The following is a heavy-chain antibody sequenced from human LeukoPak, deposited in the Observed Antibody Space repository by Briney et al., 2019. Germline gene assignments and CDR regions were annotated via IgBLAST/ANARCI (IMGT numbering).Heavy chain of an antibody. J-gene: IGHJ6*03. D-gene: IGHD3-9*01. V-gene: IGHV3-30*02. CDR2: IRYDGSNK. CDR3: AKVLTDDILTGYSDYYYYMDV. CDR1: GFPFSSYG. Sequence: PGGSLRLSCAASGFPFSSYGMHWVRQAPGKGLEWVAFIRYDGSNKYYADSVKGRFTISRDNSKNTLYLQMNSLRAEDTAVYYCAKVLTDDILTGYSDYYYYMDVWGKGTTVTISS.